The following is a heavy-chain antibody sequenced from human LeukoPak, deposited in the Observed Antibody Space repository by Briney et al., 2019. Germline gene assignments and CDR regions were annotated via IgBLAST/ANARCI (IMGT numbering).Heavy chain of an antibody. CDR2: ISGSSSYI. CDR1: GFTFSSYS. D-gene: IGHD6-13*01. Sequence: GGSLRLSCAASGFTFSSYSMNWVRQAPGKGLEWVSSISGSSSYIYYADSVKGRFTISRDNAKNSLYLQMNSLRAEDTAVYYCARDVRYSSSWSTYYFDYWGQGTLVTVSS. CDR3: ARDVRYSSSWSTYYFDY. J-gene: IGHJ4*02. V-gene: IGHV3-21*01.